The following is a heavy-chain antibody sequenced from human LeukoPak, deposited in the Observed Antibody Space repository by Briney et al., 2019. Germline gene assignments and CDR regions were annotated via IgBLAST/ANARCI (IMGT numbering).Heavy chain of an antibody. D-gene: IGHD6-19*01. CDR1: GGSISSYY. V-gene: IGHV4-59*01. Sequence: PSETLSLTCTVSGGSISSYYWSWLRQPPGKGLEWIGYIYYSGSTNYNPSLKSRVTISVDTSKNQFSLKLSSVTAADTAVYYCARDTRYSRGPDIWGQGTMVTVSS. CDR2: IYYSGST. CDR3: ARDTRYSRGPDI. J-gene: IGHJ3*02.